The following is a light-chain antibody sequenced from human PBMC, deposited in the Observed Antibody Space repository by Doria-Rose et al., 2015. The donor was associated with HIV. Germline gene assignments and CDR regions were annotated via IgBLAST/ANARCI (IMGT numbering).Light chain of an antibody. Sequence: QTVVTQEPSVSEAPGQRVTISCTGSSSSIGAGYDVHWYQQLPGTAPKLLIYGNINRPSGFPDRISGSKSGTSASLAITGLQAEDEADYYCQSYDSSLSGYVFGTGTKVTVL. J-gene: IGLJ1*01. V-gene: IGLV1-40*01. CDR1: SSSIGAGYD. CDR2: GNI. CDR3: QSYDSSLSGYV.